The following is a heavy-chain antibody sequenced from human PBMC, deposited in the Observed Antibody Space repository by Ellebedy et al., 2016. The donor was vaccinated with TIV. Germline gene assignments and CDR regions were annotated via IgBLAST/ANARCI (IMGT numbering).Heavy chain of an antibody. Sequence: AASVKVSCKASGGTFSSYAISWVRQAPGQGLEWMGGIIPIFGTANYAQKFQGRVTITADESTSTAYMELSSLRSEDTAVYYCARDRSLGYYYYGMDVWGQGTTVTVS. J-gene: IGHJ6*02. D-gene: IGHD7-27*01. CDR2: IIPIFGTA. CDR1: GGTFSSYA. V-gene: IGHV1-69*13. CDR3: ARDRSLGYYYYGMDV.